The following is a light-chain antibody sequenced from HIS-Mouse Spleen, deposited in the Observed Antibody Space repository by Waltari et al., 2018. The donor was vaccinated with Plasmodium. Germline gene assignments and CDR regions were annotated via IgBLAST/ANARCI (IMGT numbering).Light chain of an antibody. V-gene: IGLV2-23*03. CDR2: EGS. J-gene: IGLJ2*01. CDR1: SSDVGSYNL. CDR3: CSYAGSSTFVV. Sequence: PGQSITISCTGTSSDVGSYNLDSWYQQHPGKAPKLMIYEGSKRPSGVSNRFSGSKSGNTASLTISGLQAEDEADYYCCSYAGSSTFVVFGGGTKLTVL.